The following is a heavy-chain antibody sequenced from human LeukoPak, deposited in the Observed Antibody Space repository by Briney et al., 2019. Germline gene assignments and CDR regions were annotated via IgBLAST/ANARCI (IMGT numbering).Heavy chain of an antibody. CDR3: ARGRGYCSGGTCYPGFLDY. CDR2: ISSSSSTR. V-gene: IGHV3-48*03. J-gene: IGHJ4*02. CDR1: GFTFSSYE. Sequence: PGGSLRFSCAASGFTFSSYEMNWVRQAPGKGLEWVSYISSSSSTRYYAESVKGRFTISRDNAKNSLYLQMNSLRAEDTAVYYCARGRGYCSGGTCYPGFLDYWGQGALVTVSS. D-gene: IGHD2-15*01.